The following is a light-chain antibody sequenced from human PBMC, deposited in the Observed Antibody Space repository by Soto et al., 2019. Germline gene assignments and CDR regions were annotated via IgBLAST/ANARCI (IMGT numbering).Light chain of an antibody. V-gene: IGKV3-15*01. Sequence: EIVMTQSPATLSVSPGGRATLSCRASQTVSSNLAWYQQQPGQAPRLLIYGASTRATGIPARFSGSGSGTEFTLSISSLQSEDFAVYYCQQYNNWPLTFGGGTKVEIK. CDR2: GAS. CDR3: QQYNNWPLT. J-gene: IGKJ4*01. CDR1: QTVSSN.